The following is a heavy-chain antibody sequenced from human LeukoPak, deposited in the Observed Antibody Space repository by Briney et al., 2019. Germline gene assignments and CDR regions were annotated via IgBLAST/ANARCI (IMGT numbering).Heavy chain of an antibody. Sequence: GVSLRLSCAASGFYFSSYAMSWVRQAPGKGLEWVSAISGSGGSTYYADSVKGRFTISGDSTKNTLWLQMNSLRAEDAALYYCARAPGIGWPYFFEYWGQGTLVTVSS. J-gene: IGHJ4*02. CDR1: GFYFSSYA. CDR2: ISGSGGST. V-gene: IGHV3-23*01. CDR3: ARAPGIGWPYFFEY. D-gene: IGHD6-19*01.